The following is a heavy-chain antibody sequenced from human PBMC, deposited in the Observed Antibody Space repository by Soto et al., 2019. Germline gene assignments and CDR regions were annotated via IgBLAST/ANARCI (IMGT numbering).Heavy chain of an antibody. CDR3: ARAHYYYDSSGYNATLAY. CDR2: ISAYNGNT. Sequence: ASVEGCWEASGYSFTSYGISWVRQAPGQVLEWMGWISAYNGNTNYAQKLQGRVTMTTDTSTSTAYMELRSLRSDDTAVYYCARAHYYYDSSGYNATLAYLRNGTLVTVSS. CDR1: GYSFTSYG. D-gene: IGHD3-22*01. V-gene: IGHV1-18*01. J-gene: IGHJ4*01.